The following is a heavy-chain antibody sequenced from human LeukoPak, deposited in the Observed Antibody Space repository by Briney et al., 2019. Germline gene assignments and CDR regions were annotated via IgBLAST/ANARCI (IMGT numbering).Heavy chain of an antibody. J-gene: IGHJ6*02. V-gene: IGHV1-24*01. CDR3: ARVLIGTAPYSGSYYYYGMDV. D-gene: IGHD1-26*01. CDR2: FDPEDGET. Sequence: ASVKVSCKVSGYTLTELSMHWVRQAPGKGLEWMGGFDPEDGETIYAQKFQGRVTITADKSTSTAYMELSSLRSEDTAMYYRARVLIGTAPYSGSYYYYGMDVWGQGTTVTVSS. CDR1: GYTLTELS.